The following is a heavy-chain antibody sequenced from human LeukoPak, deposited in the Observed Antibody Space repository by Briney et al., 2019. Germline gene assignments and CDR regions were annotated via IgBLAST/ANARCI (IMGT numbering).Heavy chain of an antibody. J-gene: IGHJ3*02. D-gene: IGHD3-10*01. V-gene: IGHV4-59*01. CDR2: IYYSGST. CDR3: ARGGDLLDAFDI. CDR1: GGSISSYY. Sequence: PSETLSLTCTVSGGSISSYYWSWIRQPPGKGLEWIGYIYYSGSTNYNPSLKSRVTISVDTSKNQFSLKLSSVTAADTAVYYCARGGDLLDAFDIWGQGTMVTVSS.